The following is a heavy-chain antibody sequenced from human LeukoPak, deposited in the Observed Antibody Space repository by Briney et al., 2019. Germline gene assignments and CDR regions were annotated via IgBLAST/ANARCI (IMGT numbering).Heavy chain of an antibody. CDR3: ARRDSSGHLDY. D-gene: IGHD6-19*01. J-gene: IGHJ4*02. V-gene: IGHV4-59*08. Sequence: SETLSLTCTVSGGSISSYYWSWIRQPPGKGLEWIGYIYYSGSTNYNPSLKSRVTISVDTSKNQFSLKLSSVTAADTAVYYCARRDSSGHLDYWGQGTLVTVSS. CDR2: IYYSGST. CDR1: GGSISSYY.